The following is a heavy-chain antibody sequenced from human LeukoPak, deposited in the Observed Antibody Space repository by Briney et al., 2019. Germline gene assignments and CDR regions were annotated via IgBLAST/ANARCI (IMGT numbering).Heavy chain of an antibody. Sequence: PGGSLRLSCAASGFTFSSNAMSWVRQPAGKGMEWVSAISGSGGRTYYADSVKGRFTISRDNSKNTLYLQMNSLRAEDTAVYYCAKADYYDSSGYGYFDYWGQGTLVTVSS. J-gene: IGHJ4*02. V-gene: IGHV3-23*01. CDR2: ISGSGGRT. CDR3: AKADYYDSSGYGYFDY. CDR1: GFTFSSNA. D-gene: IGHD3-22*01.